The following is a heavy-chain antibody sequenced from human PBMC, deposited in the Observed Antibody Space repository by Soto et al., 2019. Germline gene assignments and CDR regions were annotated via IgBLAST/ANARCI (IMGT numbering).Heavy chain of an antibody. CDR2: IYYSGST. V-gene: IGHV4-30-4*01. Sequence: QAQLQESGPGLVKPSQTLSLTCTVSGGSISSGDYYWSWIRQPPGKGLEWIGYIYYSGSTDYNPSLKSRVTISVDTSKNQCSLKLSSVTAADTAVYYCARERPDGSRLDPWGQGTLVTVSS. J-gene: IGHJ5*02. D-gene: IGHD6-13*01. CDR3: ARERPDGSRLDP. CDR1: GGSISSGDYY.